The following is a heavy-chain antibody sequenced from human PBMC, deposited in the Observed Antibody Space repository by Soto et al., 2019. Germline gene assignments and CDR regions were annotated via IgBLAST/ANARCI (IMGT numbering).Heavy chain of an antibody. J-gene: IGHJ6*03. CDR3: ARGGPGIAAAGQGRDYYYMDV. D-gene: IGHD6-13*01. Sequence: TSETLSLTCAVYCGSFSGYYWSWIRQPPGEGLEWFGEINHSGGTNYNPSLKSRVTISVDTSKNQFSLKLSSVTAADTAVYYCARGGPGIAAAGQGRDYYYMDVWGKGPTVTVSS. CDR1: CGSFSGYY. CDR2: INHSGGT. V-gene: IGHV4-34*01.